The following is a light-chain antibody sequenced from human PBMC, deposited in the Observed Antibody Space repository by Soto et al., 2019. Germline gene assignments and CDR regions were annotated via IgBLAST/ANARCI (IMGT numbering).Light chain of an antibody. CDR3: QQYGSSPPT. V-gene: IGKV3-20*01. Sequence: IVLTQSPGTMSLSQGERATLSCRASQSVSSNLAWYQQKPGQAPRLLISAASSRATGVPDRFSGSGSETDFTLTISRLEPEDFAVYFCQQYGSSPPTFGQGTKVDI. CDR1: QSVSSN. CDR2: AAS. J-gene: IGKJ1*01.